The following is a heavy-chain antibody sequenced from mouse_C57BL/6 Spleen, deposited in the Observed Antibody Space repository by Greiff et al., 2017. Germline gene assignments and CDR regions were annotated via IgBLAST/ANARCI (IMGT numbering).Heavy chain of an antibody. V-gene: IGHV1-15*01. D-gene: IGHD1-1*01. Sequence: QVQLKESGAELVRPEASVTLSCKASGYTFTDYEMHWVKQTPVHGLEWIGAIDPETGGTAYNQKFKGKAILTADKSSSTAYMELRSLTSEDSAVYYCTRKGYFYYGSSYENYYAMDYWGQGTSVTVSS. J-gene: IGHJ4*01. CDR1: GYTFTDYE. CDR2: IDPETGGT. CDR3: TRKGYFYYGSSYENYYAMDY.